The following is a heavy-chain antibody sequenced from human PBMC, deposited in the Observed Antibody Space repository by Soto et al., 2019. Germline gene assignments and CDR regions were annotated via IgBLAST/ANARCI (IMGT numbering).Heavy chain of an antibody. CDR3: ASGYDYSNYGPYYYYMDV. V-gene: IGHV3-48*01. CDR2: ISSSSSTI. J-gene: IGHJ6*03. Sequence: EVQLVESGGGLVQPGGSLRLSCAASGFTFSSYSMNWVRQAPGKGLEWVSYISSSSSTIYYADSVKGRFIISRDNAKNSLYLQMNSLRAEDTAVYYCASGYDYSNYGPYYYYMDVWGKGTTVTVSS. CDR1: GFTFSSYS. D-gene: IGHD4-4*01.